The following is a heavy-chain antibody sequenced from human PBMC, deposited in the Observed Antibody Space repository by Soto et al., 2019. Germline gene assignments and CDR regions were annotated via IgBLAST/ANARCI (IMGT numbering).Heavy chain of an antibody. CDR1: GGTFSSYA. V-gene: IGHV1-69*13. D-gene: IGHD3-9*01. Sequence: SVKVSCKASGGTFSSYAISWVQQAPGQGLEWMGGIIPIFGTANYAQKFQGRVTITADESTSTAYMELSSLRSEDTAVYYCARDPRLRYFDWLPTGGLYYYYGMDVWGQGTTVTVSS. J-gene: IGHJ6*02. CDR2: IIPIFGTA. CDR3: ARDPRLRYFDWLPTGGLYYYYGMDV.